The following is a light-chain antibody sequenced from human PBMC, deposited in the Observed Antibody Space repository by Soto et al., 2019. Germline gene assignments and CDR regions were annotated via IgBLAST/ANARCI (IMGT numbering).Light chain of an antibody. CDR3: QQYEKWPPSIT. CDR1: QSVSSNY. Sequence: EIVLTQSPGTLSSSPGERITLSCRASQSVSSNYLAWYQQKPGQAPRLLIYGASSRATGIPDRFSGSGSGTEFTLTISSLQSEDFAVYYCQQYEKWPPSITFGQGTRLEIK. J-gene: IGKJ5*01. V-gene: IGKV3-20*01. CDR2: GAS.